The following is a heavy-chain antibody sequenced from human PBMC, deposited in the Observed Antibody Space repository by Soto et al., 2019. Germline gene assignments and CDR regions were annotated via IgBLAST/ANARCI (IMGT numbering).Heavy chain of an antibody. CDR3: ATQEVGGSYVYTFDP. J-gene: IGHJ5*02. Sequence: QLHLRESGPGLVKPSETLSLTCTVFGGSITSSSYYWGWIRQPPGKGLEWIGSIYYSGSTYYNPSLKRRVTISVDTSKNQFSLKLSSVTAADTAVYYCATQEVGGSYVYTFDPWGQGTLVTVSS. CDR1: GGSITSSSYY. V-gene: IGHV4-39*01. CDR2: IYYSGST. D-gene: IGHD1-26*01.